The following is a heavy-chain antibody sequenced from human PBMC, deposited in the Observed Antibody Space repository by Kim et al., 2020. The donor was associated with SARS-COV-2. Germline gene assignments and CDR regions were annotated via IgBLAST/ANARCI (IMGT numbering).Heavy chain of an antibody. D-gene: IGHD6-13*01. CDR1: GYTLTELS. J-gene: IGHJ6*02. V-gene: IGHV1-24*01. Sequence: ASVKVSCKVSGYTLTELSMHWVRQAPGKGLEWMGGFDPEDGETIYAQKFQGRVTMTEDTSTDTAYMELSSLRSEDTAVYYCATDPPQQPPWGHTHYYYGMGVWGQGTTVTVSS. CDR3: ATDPPQQPPWGHTHYYYGMGV. CDR2: FDPEDGET.